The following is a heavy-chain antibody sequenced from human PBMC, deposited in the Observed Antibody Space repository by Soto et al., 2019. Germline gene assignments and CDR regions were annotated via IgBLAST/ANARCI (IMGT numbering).Heavy chain of an antibody. J-gene: IGHJ1*01. CDR2: VNAGNGNT. V-gene: IGHV1-3*05. D-gene: IGHD2-15*01. CDR1: GYTFTTYA. Sequence: QVQLVQSGTEEKKPGASVKVSCKASGYTFTTYAIHWVRQAPGQRLEWMGWVNAGNGNTQYSQKFQGRVTITRDTAATTAYMELSSLRSEDKAVYYCVRGHXSXXXCYXHLQYWGQGTLVTVSS. CDR3: VRGHXSXXXCYXHLQY.